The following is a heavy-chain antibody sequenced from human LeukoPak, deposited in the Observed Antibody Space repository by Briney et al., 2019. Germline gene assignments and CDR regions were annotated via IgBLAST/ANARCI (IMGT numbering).Heavy chain of an antibody. D-gene: IGHD5-18*01. V-gene: IGHV3-9*01. J-gene: IGHJ4*02. CDR3: AKGASAMVREVFDY. Sequence: GGPLSLSCAASGFTFDDYAMHGLRQAPGKGLEWVSGISWNSGSIGYADSVKGRFTISRDNAKNSLYLQMNSLRAEDTALYYCAKGASAMVREVFDYWGQGTLVTVSS. CDR2: ISWNSGSI. CDR1: GFTFDDYA.